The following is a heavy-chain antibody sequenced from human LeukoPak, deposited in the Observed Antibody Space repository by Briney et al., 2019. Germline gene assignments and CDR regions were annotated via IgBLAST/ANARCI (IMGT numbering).Heavy chain of an antibody. Sequence: GGSLRLSCAASGFTLSRYAMHWVRQAPGKGLEWVAVISYDGSNKYYADSVKGRFTISRDNSKNTLYLQMNSLRAEDTAVYYCAGGASSIAVADPFDYWGQGTLVTVSS. D-gene: IGHD6-19*01. V-gene: IGHV3-30-3*01. CDR2: ISYDGSNK. CDR1: GFTLSRYA. J-gene: IGHJ4*02. CDR3: AGGASSIAVADPFDY.